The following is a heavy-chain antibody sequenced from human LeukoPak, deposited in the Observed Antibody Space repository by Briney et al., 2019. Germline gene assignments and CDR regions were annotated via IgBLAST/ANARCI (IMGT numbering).Heavy chain of an antibody. CDR1: GYTFTSYY. CDR3: ARLVSSWSYNWFDP. D-gene: IGHD6-13*01. CDR2: ISAYNGNT. Sequence: ASVKVSCKASGYTFTSYYMHWVRQAPGQGLEWMGWISAYNGNTNYAQKLQGRVTMTTDTSTSTAYMELRSLRSDDTAVYYCARLVSSWSYNWFDPWGQGTLVTVSS. J-gene: IGHJ5*02. V-gene: IGHV1-18*04.